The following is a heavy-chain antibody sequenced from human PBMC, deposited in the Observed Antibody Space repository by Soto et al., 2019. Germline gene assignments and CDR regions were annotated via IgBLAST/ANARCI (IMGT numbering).Heavy chain of an antibody. J-gene: IGHJ4*02. D-gene: IGHD6-19*01. V-gene: IGHV3-43*01. CDR1: GFTFDDYT. CDR3: VKDSDWSFDA. Sequence: EVQLVESGGVVVQPGGSLRLSCAASGFTFDDYTMHWVRQGPGKGLEWVSFINWNGDDINYGDSVKGRFTISRDNSKHSLYLQMNSLRTEDTALYYCVKDSDWSFDAWGQVTLVTVSS. CDR2: INWNGDDI.